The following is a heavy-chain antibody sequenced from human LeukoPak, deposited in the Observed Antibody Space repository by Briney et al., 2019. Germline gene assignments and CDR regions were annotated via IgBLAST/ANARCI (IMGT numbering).Heavy chain of an antibody. D-gene: IGHD6-19*01. CDR1: GFTFSSYS. Sequence: GGSLRLSCAASGFTFSSYSMNWVRQAPGKGLEWVSSISSSSSYIYYADSVKGRFTISRDNAKNSLYLQMNSLRAEDTAVYYCARSYSSGWYSSYYYMDVWGKGTTVTISS. V-gene: IGHV3-21*01. J-gene: IGHJ6*03. CDR3: ARSYSSGWYSSYYYMDV. CDR2: ISSSSSYI.